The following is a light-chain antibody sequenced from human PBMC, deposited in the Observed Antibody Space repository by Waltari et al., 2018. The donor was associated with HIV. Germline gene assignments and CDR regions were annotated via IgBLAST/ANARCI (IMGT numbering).Light chain of an antibody. CDR1: QSVLYNSNNKNY. Sequence: DIVMTQSPDSLAVSLGERATINCKSSQSVLYNSNNKNYLAWYQQKPGQPPKLLIYWASTRESGVPDRFSGSGSGTDFTLTISRLQAEDVAVYYCQQYYITPYTFGQGTKLEIK. CDR3: QQYYITPYT. V-gene: IGKV4-1*01. J-gene: IGKJ2*01. CDR2: WAS.